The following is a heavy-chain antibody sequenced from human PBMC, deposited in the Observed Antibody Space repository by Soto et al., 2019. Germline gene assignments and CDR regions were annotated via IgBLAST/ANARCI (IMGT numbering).Heavy chain of an antibody. D-gene: IGHD3-22*01. CDR1: GGSISSGGYY. V-gene: IGHV4-31*03. Sequence: QVQLQESGPGLVKPSQTLSLTCTVSGGSISSGGYYWSWIRQHPGKGLEWIGYIYYSGATYYNPSLKTRLTISVDTSKNQFSLKLTSVTAADTAVYYCARDSSGYYRIDYWGQGTLVTVSS. J-gene: IGHJ4*02. CDR3: ARDSSGYYRIDY. CDR2: IYYSGAT.